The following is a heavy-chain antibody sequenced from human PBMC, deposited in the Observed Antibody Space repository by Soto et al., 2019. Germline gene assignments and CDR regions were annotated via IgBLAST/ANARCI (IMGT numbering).Heavy chain of an antibody. CDR3: ARSGYSFAWGY. CDR2: INSDGST. J-gene: IGHJ4*02. Sequence: EVQLVESGGGLIPPGGSLRLPCAASGFLVNSAYMTWVRQAPGKGLEWLSMINSDGSTLYAESVKGRFTISRDNSKNRLDLQMNSLRAEDTAMYYCARSGYSFAWGYWGQGTLVSVTS. D-gene: IGHD5-18*01. V-gene: IGHV3-53*01. CDR1: GFLVNSAY.